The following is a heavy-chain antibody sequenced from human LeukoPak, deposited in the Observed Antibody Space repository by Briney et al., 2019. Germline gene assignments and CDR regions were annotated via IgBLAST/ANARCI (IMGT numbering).Heavy chain of an antibody. CDR1: GGTFSSYA. D-gene: IGHD3-3*01. V-gene: IGHV1-69*06. J-gene: IGHJ4*02. Sequence: SVKVSCKASGGTFSSYAISWVRQAPGQGLEWMGGIIPIFGTANYAQKFQGRVTITADKSTSTAYMELSSLRSEDTAVYYCARTTYYDFWSGYPDIPYFDYWGQGTLVTVSS. CDR3: ARTTYYDFWSGYPDIPYFDY. CDR2: IIPIFGTA.